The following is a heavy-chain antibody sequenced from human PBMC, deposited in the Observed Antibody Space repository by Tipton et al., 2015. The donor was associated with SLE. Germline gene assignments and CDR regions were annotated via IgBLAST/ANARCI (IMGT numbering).Heavy chain of an antibody. CDR1: FSSYG. V-gene: IGHV4-34*01. CDR2: INHSGST. Sequence: FSSYGMHWVRQPPGKGLEWIGEINHSGSTNYNPSLKSRVTISVDTSKNQFSLKLSSVTAADTAVYYCARGTEKEDTAMVYNLRNWFDPWGQGTLVTVSS. D-gene: IGHD5-18*01. CDR3: ARGTEKEDTAMVYNLRNWFDP. J-gene: IGHJ5*02.